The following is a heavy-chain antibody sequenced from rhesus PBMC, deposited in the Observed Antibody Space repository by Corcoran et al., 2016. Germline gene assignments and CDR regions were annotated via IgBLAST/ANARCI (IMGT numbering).Heavy chain of an antibody. D-gene: IGHD2-21*01. Sequence: QVQLQESGPGLGKPSETLSPPCAFPGGPISSGYYYWSWIRQPPGKGLGWVGGTPGSGGSTDYNPSLKSRVTISTDTSKNQFSLKLSSVTAADTAVYYCARYATGSGLQFGGGSRTWYFDIWGPGTPITISS. V-gene: IGHV4S12*01. CDR2: TPGSGGST. CDR1: GGPISSGYYY. CDR3: ARYATGSGLQFGGGSRTWYFDI. J-gene: IGHJ2*01.